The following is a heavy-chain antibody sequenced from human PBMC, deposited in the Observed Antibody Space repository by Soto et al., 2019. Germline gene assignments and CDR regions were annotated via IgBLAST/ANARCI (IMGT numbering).Heavy chain of an antibody. Sequence: GGSLRLSCAASGFTVSGHYMSWVRQAPGKGLQWVSGISWNSDTIGYADSAKGRFTISRDSAKNSLYLQMNSLRGEDTALYYCVRSRSWSYYNPLGYWGQGTLV. CDR1: GFTVSGHY. CDR2: ISWNSDTI. D-gene: IGHD3-10*01. J-gene: IGHJ4*02. CDR3: VRSRSWSYYNPLGY. V-gene: IGHV3-20*04.